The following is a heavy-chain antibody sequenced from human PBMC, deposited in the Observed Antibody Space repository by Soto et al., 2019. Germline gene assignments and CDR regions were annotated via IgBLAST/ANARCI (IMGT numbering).Heavy chain of an antibody. V-gene: IGHV3-30-3*01. CDR1: GFTFSSYA. Sequence: QVQLVESGGGVVQPGRSLRLSCAASGFTFSSYAMHWVRQAPGKGLEWVAVISYDGSNKYYADSVKGRFTISRDNSKNALYLQMNSLRAEDTAVYYCASDRGGMDVWGQGTTVTVSS. CDR2: ISYDGSNK. CDR3: ASDRGGMDV. J-gene: IGHJ6*02.